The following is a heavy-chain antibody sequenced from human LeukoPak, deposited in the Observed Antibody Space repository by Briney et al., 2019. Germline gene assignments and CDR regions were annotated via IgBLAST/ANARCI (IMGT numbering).Heavy chain of an antibody. V-gene: IGHV4-30-4*07. D-gene: IGHD5-18*01. CDR3: ARGGSTDMDPLDY. CDR1: DVSISSGGYS. J-gene: IGHJ4*02. CDR2: IFYSGST. Sequence: SETLSLTCVVSDVSISSGGYSWSWIRLPPGKGLEWIGYIFYSGSTYYNPSLKSRVTIPVDTSKNQFSLKLSSVTAADTAVYYCARGGSTDMDPLDYWGQGTLVTVSS.